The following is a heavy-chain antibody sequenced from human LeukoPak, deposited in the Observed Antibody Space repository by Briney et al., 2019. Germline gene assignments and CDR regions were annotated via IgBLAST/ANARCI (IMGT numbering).Heavy chain of an antibody. J-gene: IGHJ5*02. D-gene: IGHD6-19*01. CDR2: ISGSGGST. V-gene: IGHV3-23*01. CDR1: GFTFSSYE. CDR3: ARDPSSGWYLKGWFDP. Sequence: GGSLRLSCAASGFTFSSYEMNWVRQAPGKGLEWVSAISGSGGSTYYADSVKGRFTISRDNSKNTLYLQMNSLRAEDTAVYYCARDPSSGWYLKGWFDPWGQGTLVTVSS.